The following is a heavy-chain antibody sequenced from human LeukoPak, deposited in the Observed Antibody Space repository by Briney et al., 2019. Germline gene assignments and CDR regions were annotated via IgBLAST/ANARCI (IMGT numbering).Heavy chain of an antibody. Sequence: ASVKVSCKASGYTFTSYYMHWVRQAPGQGLEWMGIINPSGGSTSYAQKFQGRVTMTRDMSTSTVYMELSSLRSEDTAVYYCARDSGAAAGTELYYYYYYMDVWGKGTTVTVSS. CDR1: GYTFTSYY. J-gene: IGHJ6*03. CDR3: ARDSGAAAGTELYYYYYYMDV. CDR2: INPSGGST. D-gene: IGHD6-13*01. V-gene: IGHV1-46*01.